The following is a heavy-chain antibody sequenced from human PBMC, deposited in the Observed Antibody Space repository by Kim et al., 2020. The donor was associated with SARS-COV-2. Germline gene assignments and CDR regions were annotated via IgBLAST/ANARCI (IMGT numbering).Heavy chain of an antibody. CDR2: IKPDGSLK. D-gene: IGHD6-25*01. V-gene: IGHV3-7*01. CDR3: ARDDGFRSIDH. Sequence: GGSLRLSCAASGFAIGGYWMAWLRQFPGKGLEWVANIKPDGSLKFYVDSVEGRITVSRDNVKNSVYLQMDGLRPEDTAVYYCARDDGFRSIDHWGQGILVTVSS. J-gene: IGHJ4*02. CDR1: GFAIGGYW.